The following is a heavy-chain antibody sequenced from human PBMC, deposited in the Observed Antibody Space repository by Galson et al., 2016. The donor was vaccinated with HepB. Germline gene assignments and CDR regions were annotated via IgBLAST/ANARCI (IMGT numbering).Heavy chain of an antibody. V-gene: IGHV1-24*01. CDR3: ATFTGSHYAADY. D-gene: IGHD1-26*01. CDR2: FNPEDGET. Sequence: SVKVSCKVSGYTLTELSMHWVRQAPGKGLEWMGGFNPEDGETIYAQTFQGRVTMTEETSTDTAYMVLSSLRSEDTTVYYCATFTGSHYAADYWGQGTLVTVAS. J-gene: IGHJ4*02. CDR1: GYTLTELS.